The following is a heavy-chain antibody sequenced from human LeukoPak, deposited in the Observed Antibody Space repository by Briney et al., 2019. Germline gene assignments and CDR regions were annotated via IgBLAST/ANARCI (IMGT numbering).Heavy chain of an antibody. V-gene: IGHV1-2*02. CDR1: GYTLTELS. J-gene: IGHJ4*02. Sequence: GASVKVSCKVSGYTLTELSMHWVRQAPGQGLEWMGWINPNSGGTNYAQKFQGRVTMTRDTSISTAYMELSRLRSDDTAVYYCARGRYYGSGSSVVTYWGQGTLVTVSS. CDR2: INPNSGGT. CDR3: ARGRYYGSGSSVVTY. D-gene: IGHD3-10*01.